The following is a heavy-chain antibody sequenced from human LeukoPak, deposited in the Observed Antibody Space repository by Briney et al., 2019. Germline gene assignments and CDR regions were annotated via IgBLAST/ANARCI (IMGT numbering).Heavy chain of an antibody. Sequence: GGSLRLSCAASGFTFSSYAMHWVRQAPGKGLEYVSAISSNGGSTYYANSVKGRFTISRDNSKNTLYLQMGSLRAEDMAVYYCARKRIRKVTYYYDSSGYRYDAFDIWGQGTMVTVSS. J-gene: IGHJ3*02. CDR1: GFTFSSYA. V-gene: IGHV3-64*01. CDR3: ARKRIRKVTYYYDSSGYRYDAFDI. CDR2: ISSNGGST. D-gene: IGHD3-22*01.